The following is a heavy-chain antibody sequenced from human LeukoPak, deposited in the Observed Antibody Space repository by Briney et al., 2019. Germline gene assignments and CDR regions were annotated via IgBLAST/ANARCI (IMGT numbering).Heavy chain of an antibody. CDR3: AKAPVTTCRGAFCYPFDY. V-gene: IGHV3-23*01. CDR2: ISDTGNT. J-gene: IGHJ4*02. CDR1: GFTLSSYA. Sequence: GGSLRLSCAASGFTLSSYAMSWVRQAPGKGLEWVSAISDTGNTYHADSVKGRFTISRDSSNNTLFLQMNRLRPEDAAVYYCAKAPVTTCRGAFCYPFDYWGLGTLVTVSS. D-gene: IGHD2-15*01.